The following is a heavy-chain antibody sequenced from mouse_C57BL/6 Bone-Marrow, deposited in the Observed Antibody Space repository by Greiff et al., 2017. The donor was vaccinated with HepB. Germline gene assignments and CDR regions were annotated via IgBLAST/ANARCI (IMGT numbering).Heavy chain of an antibody. CDR3: TKGYITTVVGYYYAMDY. D-gene: IGHD1-1*01. CDR1: GYTFTDYE. V-gene: IGHV1-15*01. CDR2: IDPETGGT. J-gene: IGHJ4*01. Sequence: QVQLQQSGAELVRPGASVTLSCKASGYTFTDYEMHWVKQTPVHGLEWIGAIDPETGGTAYNQKFKGKAILTADKSSSTAYMELRSLTSEDSAVYYCTKGYITTVVGYYYAMDYWGQGTSVTVSS.